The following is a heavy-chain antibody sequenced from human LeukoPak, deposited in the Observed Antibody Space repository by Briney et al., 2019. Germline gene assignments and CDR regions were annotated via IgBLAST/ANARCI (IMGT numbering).Heavy chain of an antibody. J-gene: IGHJ3*02. CDR1: GFTFSSHA. Sequence: PGGSLRLSCAASGFTFSSHAMSWVREAPGKGLEWVSAISGSGGSTYYADSVKGRFTISRDNSENTLYLQMNRLRAEDTAVFYCAKDMCSSTSCSRRACDIWGQGTMVTVSS. CDR3: AKDMCSSTSCSRRACDI. D-gene: IGHD2-2*01. V-gene: IGHV3-23*01. CDR2: ISGSGGST.